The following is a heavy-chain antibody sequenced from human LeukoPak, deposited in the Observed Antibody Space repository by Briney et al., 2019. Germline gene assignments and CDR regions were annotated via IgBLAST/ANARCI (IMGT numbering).Heavy chain of an antibody. V-gene: IGHV3-7*01. CDR3: ARAPDTTFGVVKAFDY. D-gene: IGHD3-3*01. CDR1: GFTFSSYW. J-gene: IGHJ4*02. CDR2: IKQDGSEK. Sequence: GGSLRLSCAASGFTFSSYWMSWIRQAPGKGLEWVANIKQDGSEKYYVDSVKGRFTISRDNAKNSLYLQVNSLRAEDTAVYYCARAPDTTFGVVKAFDYWGQGTLVTVSS.